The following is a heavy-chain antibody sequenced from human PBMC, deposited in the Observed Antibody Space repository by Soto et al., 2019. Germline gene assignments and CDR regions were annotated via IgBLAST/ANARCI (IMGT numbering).Heavy chain of an antibody. D-gene: IGHD3-22*01. Sequence: GASVKVSCKASGYTFTSYYMHWVRQAPGQGLEWMGIINPSGGSTSYAQKFQGRVTMTRDTSTSTVYMELSSLRSEDTAVYYCARGFYAVVSYCDSSGGEKRHFQHWGQGTLVTVSS. V-gene: IGHV1-46*01. CDR2: INPSGGST. CDR1: GYTFTSYY. J-gene: IGHJ1*01. CDR3: ARGFYAVVSYCDSSGGEKRHFQH.